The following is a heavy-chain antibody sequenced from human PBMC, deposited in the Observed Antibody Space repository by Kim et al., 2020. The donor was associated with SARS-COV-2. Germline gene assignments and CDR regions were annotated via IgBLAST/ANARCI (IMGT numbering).Heavy chain of an antibody. CDR1: GGSFSGYY. CDR3: ARDPSLTENSYYFDY. J-gene: IGHJ4*02. Sequence: SETLSLTCAVYGGSFSGYYWSWIRQPPGKGLEWIGEINHSGSTNYNPSLKSRVTITVDTYTNQFSLKLSSMTAAAAAAYYCARDPSLTENSYYFDYCGQG. CDR2: INHSGST. D-gene: IGHD7-27*01. V-gene: IGHV4-34*01.